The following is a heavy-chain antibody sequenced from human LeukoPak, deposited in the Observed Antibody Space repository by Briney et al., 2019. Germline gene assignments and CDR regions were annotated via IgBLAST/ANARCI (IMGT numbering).Heavy chain of an antibody. J-gene: IGHJ6*03. CDR2: IYYSGST. V-gene: IGHV4-39*07. D-gene: IGHD5-18*01. CDR3: AREVDEYSYGYYYYYYMDV. Sequence: SETLSLTCTVSGGSISSSSYYWGWIRQPPGKGLEWIGSIYYSGSTYYNPSLKSRVTISVDTSKNQFSLKLSSVTAADTAVYYCAREVDEYSYGYYYYYYMDVWGKGTTVTISS. CDR1: GGSISSSSYY.